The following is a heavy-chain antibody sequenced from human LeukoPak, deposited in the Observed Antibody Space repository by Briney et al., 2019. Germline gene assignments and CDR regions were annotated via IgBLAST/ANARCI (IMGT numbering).Heavy chain of an antibody. CDR2: ISAYNGNI. CDR1: GDTSTSYG. J-gene: IGHJ6*02. CDR3: VRDYVTGYSSSWIMGYYYYYGMDV. V-gene: IGHV1-18*01. D-gene: IGHD6-13*01. Sequence: EASVKVSCKASGDTSTSYGISWVRQAPGQGLEWMGWISAYNGNINYAQKLQGRVTMTTDTSTSTAYMELRSLRSDDTAVYYCVRDYVTGYSSSWIMGYYYYYGMDVWGQGTTVTVSS.